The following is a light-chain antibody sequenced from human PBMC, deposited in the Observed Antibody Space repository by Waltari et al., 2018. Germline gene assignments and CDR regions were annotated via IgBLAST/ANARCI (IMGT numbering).Light chain of an antibody. Sequence: EIQMTQSPSTLSASVGDRVTITCRASQYISSWLAWYQQKPGKAPKLLIYKASILESGVPSRFSGSESGTEFTLTISSLQPDDFATYYCQQYNTYPLTFGQGTRLEI. J-gene: IGKJ5*01. CDR2: KAS. CDR3: QQYNTYPLT. CDR1: QYISSW. V-gene: IGKV1-5*03.